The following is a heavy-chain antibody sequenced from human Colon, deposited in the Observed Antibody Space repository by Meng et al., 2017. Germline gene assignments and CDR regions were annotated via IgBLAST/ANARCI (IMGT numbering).Heavy chain of an antibody. Sequence: QVQLQQWGAGLLKPSETLSLTCAVYGGSFSGYYWSWIRQPPGKGLEWIGDIGHSGFTYYTPSLKSRVTVSIDTSRNQFSLWLTSVTAADTAVYYCVRSSGWVKTGFDPWGQGTLVTVSS. CDR3: VRSSGWVKTGFDP. CDR1: GGSFSGYY. D-gene: IGHD6-19*01. J-gene: IGHJ5*02. V-gene: IGHV4-34*01. CDR2: IGHSGFT.